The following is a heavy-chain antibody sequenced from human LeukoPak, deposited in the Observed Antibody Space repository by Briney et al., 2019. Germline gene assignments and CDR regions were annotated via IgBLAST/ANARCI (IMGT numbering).Heavy chain of an antibody. CDR2: INHSGST. Sequence: SETLSLTCAVHGGSFSGYYWSWIRQPPGKGLEWIGEINHSGSTNYNPSLRSRVTISVDTSKNQFSLKLSSVTAADTAVYYCARGHGVSYFDYWGQGTLVTVSS. CDR3: ARGHGVSYFDY. V-gene: IGHV4-34*01. J-gene: IGHJ4*02. D-gene: IGHD3-10*01. CDR1: GGSFSGYY.